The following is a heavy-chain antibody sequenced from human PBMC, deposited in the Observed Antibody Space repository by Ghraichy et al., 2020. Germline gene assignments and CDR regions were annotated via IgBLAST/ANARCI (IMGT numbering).Heavy chain of an antibody. CDR3: ATYEVGGAGQGA. J-gene: IGHJ4*02. CDR2: IRDSDS. Sequence: SETLSLTCAVSGAYVSSSFYHWSWIRQPPGKGLEWIGKIRDSDSKYNPSLRSRATISVDTSRNQFSLKLTSVTAADTAVYYCATYEVGGAGQGAWGQGTLVTVSS. V-gene: IGHV4-61*01. CDR1: GAYVSSSFYH. D-gene: IGHD3-10*01.